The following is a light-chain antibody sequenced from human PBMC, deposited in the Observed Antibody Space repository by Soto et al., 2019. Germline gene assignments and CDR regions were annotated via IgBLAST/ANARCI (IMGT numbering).Light chain of an antibody. CDR3: QSYDSSLSGYV. J-gene: IGLJ1*01. CDR2: GDS. CDR1: SSNIGAGYD. V-gene: IGLV1-40*01. Sequence: QSVLTQPPSVSGAPGQRVTISCTGSSSNIGAGYDVHWYQHLPGTAPKLLIYGDSNRPSGVPDRISGSKSGTSASLAITGLLAEDEADYYCQSYDSSLSGYVFGTGTKVTV.